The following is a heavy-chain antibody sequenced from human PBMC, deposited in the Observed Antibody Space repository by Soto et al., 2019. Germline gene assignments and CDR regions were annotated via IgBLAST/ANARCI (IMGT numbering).Heavy chain of an antibody. Sequence: PXETLSLTCTVSGCSISTYCWSWIRQPAGKGLDWIGYIYHSGSTYYNPSLKSRVTISVDKSKNQFSLKLSSVTAADTAVYYCARGPGYYDSSGYSAYYYYYGMDVWGQGTTVTVSS. D-gene: IGHD3-22*01. CDR2: IYHSGST. J-gene: IGHJ6*02. CDR3: ARGPGYYDSSGYSAYYYYYGMDV. CDR1: GCSISTYC. V-gene: IGHV4-59*12.